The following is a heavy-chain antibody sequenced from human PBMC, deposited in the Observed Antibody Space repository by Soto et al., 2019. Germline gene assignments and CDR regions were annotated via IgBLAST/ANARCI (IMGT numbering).Heavy chain of an antibody. Sequence: PGGSLRLSCAASGFTFSSYWMHWVRQAPGKGLVWVSRINSDGSGTSYADSVKGRFTISRDNAKNTLYLQMNSLRAEDTAVYYCAAAAGTPDWFDPWGQGTLVTVSS. J-gene: IGHJ5*02. CDR2: INSDGSGT. D-gene: IGHD6-13*01. CDR1: GFTFSSYW. CDR3: AAAAGTPDWFDP. V-gene: IGHV3-74*01.